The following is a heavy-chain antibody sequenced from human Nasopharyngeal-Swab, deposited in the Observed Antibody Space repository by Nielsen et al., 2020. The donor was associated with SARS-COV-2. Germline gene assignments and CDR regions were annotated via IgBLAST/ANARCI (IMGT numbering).Heavy chain of an antibody. V-gene: IGHV5-51*01. Sequence: KVSCKGSGYSFTSYWIGWVRQMPGKGLEWMGIIYPGDFDTRYSPSFQGQVTISADTSISTAYLQWSSLKASDTAMYYCARLGTRPGWYFDLWGRGTLVTVSS. D-gene: IGHD1-26*01. CDR1: GYSFTSYW. CDR3: ARLGTRPGWYFDL. J-gene: IGHJ2*01. CDR2: IYPGDFDT.